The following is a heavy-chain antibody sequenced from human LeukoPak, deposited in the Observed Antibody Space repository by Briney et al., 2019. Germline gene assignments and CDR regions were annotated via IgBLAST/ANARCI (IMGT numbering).Heavy chain of an antibody. V-gene: IGHV4-39*01. J-gene: IGHJ4*02. D-gene: IGHD3-22*01. CDR1: GGSVSSSIYY. CDR2: IYYSGST. Sequence: SETLSLTCTVSGGSVSSSIYYWGWIRQPPGKGLEWIGSIYYSGSTSYNPSLKSRVTISVDTSKNQFSLKLSSVTAADTAVYYCARHGSVSSGALVWGQGTLVTVSS. CDR3: ARHGSVSSGALV.